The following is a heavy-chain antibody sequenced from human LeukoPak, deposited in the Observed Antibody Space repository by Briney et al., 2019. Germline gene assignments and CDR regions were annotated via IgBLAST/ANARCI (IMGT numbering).Heavy chain of an antibody. CDR3: ARPIRN. CDR1: GDSITSSSYY. J-gene: IGHJ4*02. Sequence: SETLFLTCTVSGDSITSSSYYWGWIRQPPGKGLEWIGTMYYTGTIYYNPSLKSRVTISVDTSKNQFSLSLSSVTAADTAVYYCARPIRNWGQGTLVIVSS. V-gene: IGHV4-39*07. CDR2: MYYTGTI.